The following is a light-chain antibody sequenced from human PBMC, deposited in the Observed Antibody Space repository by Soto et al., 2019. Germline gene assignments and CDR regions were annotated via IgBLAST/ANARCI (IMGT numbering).Light chain of an antibody. V-gene: IGKV2-28*01. J-gene: IGKJ2*01. CDR3: MQALQTQYT. Sequence: DIVMTQSPLSLPVTPGEPASISCRSSQSLLHSNGYNYLDWYLQKPGQSPQLLIYLGSNRASEGPDRFSGSGSGTDFTLKISRVEAEDVGVYYCMQALQTQYTFGQGTKLEIK. CDR2: LGS. CDR1: QSLLHSNGYNY.